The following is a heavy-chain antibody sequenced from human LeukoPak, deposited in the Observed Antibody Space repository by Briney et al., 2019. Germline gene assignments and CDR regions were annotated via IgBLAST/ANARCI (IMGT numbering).Heavy chain of an antibody. CDR2: IKSKTDGGTT. CDR3: TTRSKGSRFGELLYDY. D-gene: IGHD3-10*02. CDR1: GFTFNNAW. J-gene: IGHJ4*02. V-gene: IGHV3-15*01. Sequence: GGSLRLSCAASGFTFNNAWMSWVRQAPGKGLEWVGRIKSKTDGGTTDYAAPVKGRFTISRDDSKNTLYLQMNSLKTEDTAVYYCTTRSKGSRFGELLYDYWGQGTLVTVSS.